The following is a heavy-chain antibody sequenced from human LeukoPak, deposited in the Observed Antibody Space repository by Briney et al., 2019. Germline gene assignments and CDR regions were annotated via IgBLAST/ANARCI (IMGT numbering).Heavy chain of an antibody. Sequence: SVKVPCKAYADTFSFYALSWVRQAPGQRLEWMGGYIAIFTRTDYAERFQGRVTITTDESSNTAYMELRGLRSDDTAVYYCARHMYYYENTGYYSNPLDYWGQGTLVTVSS. CDR3: ARHMYYYENTGYYSNPLDY. D-gene: IGHD3-22*01. CDR1: ADTFSFYA. V-gene: IGHV1-69*05. J-gene: IGHJ4*02. CDR2: YIAIFTRT.